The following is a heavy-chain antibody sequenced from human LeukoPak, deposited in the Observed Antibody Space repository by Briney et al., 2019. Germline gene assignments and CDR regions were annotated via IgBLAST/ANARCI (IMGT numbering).Heavy chain of an antibody. CDR2: INPNSGGT. CDR1: GYTFTGYY. CDR3: ARTSSGYYDILTGYYH. Sequence: GASVKVSCKASGYTFTGYYMHWVRQAPGQGLEWMGWINPNSGGTNYAQKFQGRVTMTRDTSISTAYMELSRLRSDDTAVYYCARTSSGYYDILTGYYHWGQGTLVTVSS. V-gene: IGHV1-2*02. J-gene: IGHJ5*02. D-gene: IGHD3-9*01.